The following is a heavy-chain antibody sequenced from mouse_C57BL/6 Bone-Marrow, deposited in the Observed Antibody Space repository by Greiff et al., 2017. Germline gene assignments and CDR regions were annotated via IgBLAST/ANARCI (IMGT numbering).Heavy chain of an antibody. V-gene: IGHV1-55*01. CDR2: IYPGSGST. J-gene: IGHJ2*01. CDR1: GYTFTSYW. Sequence: QVQLQQSGAELVKPGASVKMSCTASGYTFTSYWITWVKQRPGQGLEWIGDIYPGSGSTNYTAKFKGKATLTVDTSSSTAYMQLSSLTSEDSAVSDCARGRGYCVGYFDYWGQGTTLTVAS. CDR3: ARGRGYCVGYFDY. D-gene: IGHD2-3*01.